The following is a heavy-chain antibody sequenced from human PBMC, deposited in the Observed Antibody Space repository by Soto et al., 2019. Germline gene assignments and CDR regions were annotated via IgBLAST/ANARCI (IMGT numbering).Heavy chain of an antibody. J-gene: IGHJ3*02. Sequence: PSETLSLTCTVSGGSISSYYWSWIRQPAGKGLEWIGRIYTSGSTNYNPSLKSRGTMSVDTSKNQFSLKLSSVTAADPAVDYGASWSIGARRGPACGFNIWGKGTMITVSS. CDR3: ASWSIGARRGPACGFNI. CDR2: IYTSGST. V-gene: IGHV4-4*07. D-gene: IGHD6-6*01. CDR1: GGSISSYY.